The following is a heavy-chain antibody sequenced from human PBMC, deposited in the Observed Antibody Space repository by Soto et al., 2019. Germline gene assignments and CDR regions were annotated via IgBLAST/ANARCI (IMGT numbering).Heavy chain of an antibody. CDR1: GYTFTSYE. V-gene: IGHV1-8*01. CDR3: ARQNHDFDC. CDR2: MNPNSGDT. Sequence: GASVKVSCKASGYTFTSYEINWVRQAPGQGLEWMGWMNPNSGDTGYAQKFQGRVTLTRNTSINTVYMELSSLKSDDTAVYYCARQNHDFDCWGQGTLVTVSS. J-gene: IGHJ4*02.